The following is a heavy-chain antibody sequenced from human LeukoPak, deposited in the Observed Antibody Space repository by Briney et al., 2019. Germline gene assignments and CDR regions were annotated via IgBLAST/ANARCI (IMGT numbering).Heavy chain of an antibody. CDR2: ISSVGTHI. V-gene: IGHV3-21*06. CDR1: GFLVSDYS. D-gene: IGHD2-21*02. CDR3: TGGYCGGDCYFQTFQV. Sequence: GGSLRLSCAASGFLVSDYSMNWVRQAPGKGLEWVSSISSVGTHIFYAEPVRGRFTISRETAKNSVYLELNNLTDEDTAVYYCTGGYCGGDCYFQTFQVWGQGNLVIVS. J-gene: IGHJ1*01.